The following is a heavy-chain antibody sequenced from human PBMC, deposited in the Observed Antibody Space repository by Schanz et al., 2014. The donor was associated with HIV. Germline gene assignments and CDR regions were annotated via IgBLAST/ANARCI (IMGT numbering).Heavy chain of an antibody. D-gene: IGHD6-6*01. CDR1: GFTFSSYW. J-gene: IGHJ5*02. Sequence: VQLLESGGALVQPGGSLRLSCAASGFTFSSYWMTWVRQAPGKGLEWVAVIWYDGSNKYYADSVKGRFTISRDNSKSTLYLQMNRLRAEDAAVYYCVGHGSSSSWGLGTLVTVSS. V-gene: IGHV3-33*03. CDR2: IWYDGSNK. CDR3: VGHGSSSS.